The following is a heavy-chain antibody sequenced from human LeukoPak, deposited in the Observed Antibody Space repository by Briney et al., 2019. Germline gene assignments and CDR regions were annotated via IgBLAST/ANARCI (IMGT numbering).Heavy chain of an antibody. CDR3: ATPGGSSWVNRYSYYYSSWDF. CDR1: GGSISSSSYY. V-gene: IGHV4-39*01. J-gene: IGHJ6*03. Sequence: SETLSLTCTVSGGSISSSSYYWGWIRQPPGKGLEWIGSIYYSGSTYYNPSLKSRVTISVDTSKNQFSLKLSSVTAADTAVYSCATPGGSSWVNRYSYYYSSWDFWGKGTTVTVSS. D-gene: IGHD6-13*01. CDR2: IYYSGST.